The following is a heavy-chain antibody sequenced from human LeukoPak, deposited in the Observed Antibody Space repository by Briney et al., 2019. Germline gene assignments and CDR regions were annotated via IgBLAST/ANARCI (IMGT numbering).Heavy chain of an antibody. J-gene: IGHJ4*02. V-gene: IGHV1-46*01. Sequence: ASVKVSCKAPGYTFTSYYMHWVRQAPGQGLEWMGIINPSGGSTSYAQKFQGRVTMTRDMSTSTVYMELSSLRSEDTAVYYCASGDGDNGIDYWGQGTLVTVSS. CDR2: INPSGGST. CDR1: GYTFTSYY. D-gene: IGHD4-17*01. CDR3: ASGDGDNGIDY.